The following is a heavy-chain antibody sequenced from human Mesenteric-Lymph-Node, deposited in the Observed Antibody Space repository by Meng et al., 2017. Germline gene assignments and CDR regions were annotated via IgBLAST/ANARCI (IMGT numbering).Heavy chain of an antibody. J-gene: IGHJ4*02. V-gene: IGHV6-1*01. D-gene: IGHD6-13*01. CDR2: TYHRSKWYN. CDR3: ARAADSSLDY. Sequence: QVQVEQSGPGLVKPSQTLSVTCSISGDSVSGNGVAWNWIRQSQSRGLEWLGRTYHRSKWYNEYAVSVKSRIGINADTAKNQFSLQLNSVTPEDTAVYYCARAADSSLDYWGQGTLVTVSS. CDR1: GDSVSGNGVA.